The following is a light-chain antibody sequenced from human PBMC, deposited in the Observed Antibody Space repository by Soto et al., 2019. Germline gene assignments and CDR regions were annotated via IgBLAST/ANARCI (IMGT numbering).Light chain of an antibody. V-gene: IGKV3-20*01. Sequence: EIVLTQSPGTLSLSPGERATLSCRASQSVSSNFLAWYQQKPGQAPRLLIYGASSRATGIPDRVSGSGSGTDFTLNISRLEPEDVAVYYCQQYGSSPPWTFGQGTKVEIK. CDR2: GAS. CDR1: QSVSSNF. CDR3: QQYGSSPPWT. J-gene: IGKJ1*01.